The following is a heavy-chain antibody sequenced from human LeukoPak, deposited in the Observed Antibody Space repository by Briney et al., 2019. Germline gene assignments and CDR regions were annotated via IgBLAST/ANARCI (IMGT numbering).Heavy chain of an antibody. D-gene: IGHD6-13*01. CDR2: IHNSGRT. J-gene: IGHJ4*02. CDR1: GGSSSTYY. Sequence: SETLSLTCTVSGGSSSTYYWSWFRQPPGKGLEWVGHIHNSGRTNYNPSLKSRVTISVDTSKNQFSLKLSSVTAADTAVYYCALIAAAGTPVDYWGQGTLVTVSS. V-gene: IGHV4-4*09. CDR3: ALIAAAGTPVDY.